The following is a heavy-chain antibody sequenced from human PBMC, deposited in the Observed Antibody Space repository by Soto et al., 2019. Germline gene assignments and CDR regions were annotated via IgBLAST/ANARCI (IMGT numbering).Heavy chain of an antibody. Sequence: GESLKISCKGSGYSFTSYWIGWVRQMPGKGLEWMGIIYPGDSDTRYSPSFQGQVTISADKSISTAYLQWSSLKASDTAMYYCARCAEYSSGWYGDCYYFDYWGQGTLVTVSS. CDR3: ARCAEYSSGWYGDCYYFDY. CDR2: IYPGDSDT. V-gene: IGHV5-51*01. CDR1: GYSFTSYW. J-gene: IGHJ4*02. D-gene: IGHD6-19*01.